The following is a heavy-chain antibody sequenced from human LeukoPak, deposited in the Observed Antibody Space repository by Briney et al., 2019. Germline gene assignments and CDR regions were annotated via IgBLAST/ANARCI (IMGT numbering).Heavy chain of an antibody. CDR3: ARGGIVGTTYDAFDI. CDR2: IIPIFGTA. J-gene: IGHJ3*02. Sequence: SVTVSCKASGGTLITYAISWVRQAPGQGLEWMGGIIPIFGTANYAQKFQGRVTIIADESTSTAYMELSSLRSEDTAVYYCARGGIVGTTYDAFDIWGQGTMVTVSS. CDR1: GGTLITYA. V-gene: IGHV1-69*13. D-gene: IGHD1-26*01.